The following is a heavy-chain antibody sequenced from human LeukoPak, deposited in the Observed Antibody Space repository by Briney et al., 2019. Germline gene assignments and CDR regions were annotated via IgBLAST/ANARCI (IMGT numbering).Heavy chain of an antibody. D-gene: IGHD3-10*01. J-gene: IGHJ6*03. CDR2: INHSGST. Sequence: SETLSLTCAVYVGSFSGYYWSWIRQPPGKGLEWIGEINHSGSTNYNSSLKRRVTISVGTSKNQFSLKLSSVTAADTAVYYCARGYYGSGSHCCHMDVWGKGTTITVS. CDR1: VGSFSGYY. V-gene: IGHV4-34*01. CDR3: ARGYYGSGSHCCHMDV.